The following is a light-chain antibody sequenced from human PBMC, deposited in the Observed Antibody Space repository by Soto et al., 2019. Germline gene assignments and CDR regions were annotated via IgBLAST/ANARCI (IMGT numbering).Light chain of an antibody. CDR1: SSDVGAYNF. Sequence: QSALTQPASVSGSPGQSITISCTGSSSDVGAYNFVSWYQHHPGKAPKLILYEVTTRPSGVSSRFSGSKSGNTASLTISGLQADDEANYYCSSYTSSSRVFGTGTKVTVL. CDR3: SSYTSSSRV. CDR2: EVT. J-gene: IGLJ1*01. V-gene: IGLV2-14*01.